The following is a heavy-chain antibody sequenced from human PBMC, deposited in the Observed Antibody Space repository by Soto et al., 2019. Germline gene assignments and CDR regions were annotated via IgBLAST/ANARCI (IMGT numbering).Heavy chain of an antibody. Sequence: EVQLLESGENLVQPGGSLRLSCAASGFTFSNYAMNWVRQPPGKGLEWVSTISGSGGGAYYADSVKGRFTISRDNSKNTLYMQMTSRRGDDTAVYYCAKEGARSWYFFDYWGQGTLVTVSS. D-gene: IGHD3-10*01. J-gene: IGHJ4*02. V-gene: IGHV3-23*01. CDR3: AKEGARSWYFFDY. CDR2: ISGSGGGA. CDR1: GFTFSNYA.